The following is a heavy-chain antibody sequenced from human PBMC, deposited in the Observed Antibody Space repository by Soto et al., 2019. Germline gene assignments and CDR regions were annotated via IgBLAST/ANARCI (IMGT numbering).Heavy chain of an antibody. CDR1: CYTFTSYG. J-gene: IGHJ4*02. CDR3: ARAYDYIWGSYRYPLDY. D-gene: IGHD3-16*02. Sequence: ASVKVSCKASCYTFTSYGISWVRQAPGQGLEWMGWISAYNGNTNYAQKLQGRVTMTTDTSTSTAYMELRSLRSDDTAVYYCARAYDYIWGSYRYPLDYWGQGTLVTVSS. V-gene: IGHV1-18*01. CDR2: ISAYNGNT.